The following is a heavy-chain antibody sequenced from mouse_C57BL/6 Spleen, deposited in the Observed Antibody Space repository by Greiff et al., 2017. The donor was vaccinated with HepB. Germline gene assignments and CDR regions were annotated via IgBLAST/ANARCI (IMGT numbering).Heavy chain of an antibody. Sequence: EVQLVESGGGLVKPGGSLKLSCAASGFTFSSYTMSWVRQTPEKRLEWVATISGGSGNTYYPDSVKGRFTFARDNSKNTLYLQMSSLRSEDTALYFCARHEIYYDGRNYAMDYWGQGTSVTVSS. CDR3: ARHEIYYDGRNYAMDY. D-gene: IGHD1-1*01. J-gene: IGHJ4*01. CDR1: GFTFSSYT. V-gene: IGHV5-9*01. CDR2: ISGGSGNT.